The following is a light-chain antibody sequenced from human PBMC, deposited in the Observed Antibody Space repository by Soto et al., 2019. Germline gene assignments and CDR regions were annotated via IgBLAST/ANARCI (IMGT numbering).Light chain of an antibody. Sequence: EIVLTQSPATLSLSPGERATLSCRASQSVSIYLAWFQQKPGQPPRLLIYDASNRATGIPARFTGSGSGTDFTLTISSLEPEDFSVYYCQQRYNWPPWTFGQGTKMEIK. CDR1: QSVSIY. CDR3: QQRYNWPPWT. CDR2: DAS. V-gene: IGKV3-11*01. J-gene: IGKJ1*01.